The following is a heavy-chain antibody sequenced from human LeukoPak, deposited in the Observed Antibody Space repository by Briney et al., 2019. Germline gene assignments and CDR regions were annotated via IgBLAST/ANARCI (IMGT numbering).Heavy chain of an antibody. D-gene: IGHD3-16*01. CDR1: GFTFSNDW. CDR3: AKDYHFGGLDY. CDR2: VTSDGVT. Sequence: GGSLRLSCAASGFTFSNDWLHWVRQAPGKGLVWVSRVTSDGVTSYADSVKGRFTISRDNSKNTLYLQMNSLRAEDTAVYYCAKDYHFGGLDYWGQGTLVTVSS. J-gene: IGHJ4*02. V-gene: IGHV3-74*01.